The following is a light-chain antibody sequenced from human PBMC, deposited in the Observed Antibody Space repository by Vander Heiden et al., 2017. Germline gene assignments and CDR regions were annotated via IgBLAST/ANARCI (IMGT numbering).Light chain of an antibody. CDR2: GDS. Sequence: SYVLTQPPSVSVAPGQTARITCGGNNIGSKSVHWYQQKPGQAPVLVVYGDSDRPSGIPERFSGSNSGNTATLTISRVEAGDEADYYCQVWDSSSDHPFGGGTKLTVL. CDR1: NIGSKS. J-gene: IGLJ2*01. CDR3: QVWDSSSDHP. V-gene: IGLV3-21*02.